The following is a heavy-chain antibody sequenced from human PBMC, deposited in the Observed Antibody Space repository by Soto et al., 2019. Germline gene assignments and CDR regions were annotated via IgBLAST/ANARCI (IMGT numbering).Heavy chain of an antibody. CDR3: ARKDYYGGGIYYFHH. CDR1: GYTFTAYP. CDR2: INVANGDT. J-gene: IGHJ4*02. Sequence: QVQLVQSGAEVKKPGASVKVSCKASGYTFTAYPMHWVRQAPGQRLEWMGWINVANGDTGYSQKFQGRVTVTRDTSASTVYMEVSSLTSEDTAVYYCARKDYYGGGIYYFHHGGQETLVTVSS. D-gene: IGHD3-10*01. V-gene: IGHV1-3*01.